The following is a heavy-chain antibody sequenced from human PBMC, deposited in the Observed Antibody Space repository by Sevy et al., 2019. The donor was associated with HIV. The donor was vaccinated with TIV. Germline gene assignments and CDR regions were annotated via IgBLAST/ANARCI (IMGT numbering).Heavy chain of an antibody. Sequence: RGSLRLSCAASGFTLSSYAMSWVRQPPGKGLEWVATFSFGCGKINNADSVKGRFTISRDNSKNTLFLQMNRLRAEDTAVYYCAREGCSRPHDYWGQGTLVTVSS. D-gene: IGHD2-2*01. CDR3: AREGCSRPHDY. V-gene: IGHV3-23*01. CDR1: GFTLSSYA. CDR2: FSFGCGKI. J-gene: IGHJ4*02.